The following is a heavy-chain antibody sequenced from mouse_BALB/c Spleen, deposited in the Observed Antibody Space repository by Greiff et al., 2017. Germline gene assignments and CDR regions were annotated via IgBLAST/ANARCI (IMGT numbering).Heavy chain of an antibody. CDR3: ARDRAPYYGSSPYAMDY. Sequence: QVQLQQSGPGLVAPSQSLSITCTVSGFSLTSYGVHWVRQPPGKGLEWLGVIWAGGSTNYNSALMSRLSISKDNPKSQVFLKMNSLQTDDTAMYYCARDRAPYYGSSPYAMDYWGQGTSVTVSS. V-gene: IGHV2-9*02. CDR1: GFSLTSYG. J-gene: IGHJ4*01. D-gene: IGHD1-1*01. CDR2: IWAGGST.